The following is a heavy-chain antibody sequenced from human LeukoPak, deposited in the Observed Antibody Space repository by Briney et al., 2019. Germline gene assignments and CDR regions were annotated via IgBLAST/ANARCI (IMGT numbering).Heavy chain of an antibody. CDR2: IKQDGSEK. V-gene: IGHV3-7*01. J-gene: IGHJ6*03. CDR1: GFTFSSYW. D-gene: IGHD1-26*01. Sequence: QPGGSLRLSCAASGFTFSSYWMSWVRQAPGKGLEWVANIKQDGSEKYYVDSVKGRFTISRDNAKNSLYLQMNSLRAEDTAVYYCARDPYSGAYGDTYYYYMDVWGKGTTVTISS. CDR3: ARDPYSGAYGDTYYYYMDV.